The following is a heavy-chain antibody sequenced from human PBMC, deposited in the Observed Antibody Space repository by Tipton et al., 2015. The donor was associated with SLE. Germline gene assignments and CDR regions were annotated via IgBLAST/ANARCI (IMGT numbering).Heavy chain of an antibody. CDR3: ARLEGADSGYEPIAVAGTLGY. CDR1: GYSFTSYW. V-gene: IGHV5-51*03. CDR2: IYPGDSDT. Sequence: QLVQSGAEVKKPGESLKISCKGSGYSFTSYWIGWVRQMPGKGLEWMGIIYPGDSDTRYSPSFQGQVTISADKSISTAYLQWSSLKASDTAMYYCARLEGADSGYEPIAVAGTLGYWGQGTLVTVSS. D-gene: IGHD6-19*01. J-gene: IGHJ4*02.